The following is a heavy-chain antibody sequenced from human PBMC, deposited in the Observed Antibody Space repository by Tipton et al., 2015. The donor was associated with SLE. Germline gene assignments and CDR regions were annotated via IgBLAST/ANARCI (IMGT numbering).Heavy chain of an antibody. J-gene: IGHJ6*02. V-gene: IGHV4-34*01. CDR1: GGSFSGYY. CDR2: INHSGST. D-gene: IGHD1-1*01. Sequence: TLSLTCAVYGGSFSGYYWSWIRQPPGKGLEWIGEINHSGSTDYNPSLKSRVTISVDTSKNQFSRKLSSVAAADTAVYYCARGGLEPPCRYYGMDVWGQGTTVTVSS. CDR3: ARGGLEPPCRYYGMDV.